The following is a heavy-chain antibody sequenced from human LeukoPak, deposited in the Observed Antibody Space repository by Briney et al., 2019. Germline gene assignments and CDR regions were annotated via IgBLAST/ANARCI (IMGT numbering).Heavy chain of an antibody. D-gene: IGHD2-21*02. CDR1: GGSISSGGYY. J-gene: IGHJ4*02. CDR2: IYYSGST. V-gene: IGHV4-31*03. CDR3: ARESVGDSGSYYFDY. Sequence: SETLSLTCTVSGGSISSGGYYWSWIRQHPGKGLEWIGYIYYSGSTYYNPSLKSRVTISVDTSKNQFSLKLSSVTAADTAVYYCARESVGDSGSYYFDYRGQGTLVTVSS.